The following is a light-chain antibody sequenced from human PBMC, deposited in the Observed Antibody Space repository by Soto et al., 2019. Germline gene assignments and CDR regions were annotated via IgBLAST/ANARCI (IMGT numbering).Light chain of an antibody. CDR2: AAS. Sequence: DIQMTQSPSSLSASVGDRVTITCRASQGISNYLAWYQQKPGKVPKLLIYAASTLQSGVPSRFSGSGSGTDFTLTISSRQPEDVATYYCQKYNSAPSFGGGTKVEIK. CDR3: QKYNSAPS. J-gene: IGKJ4*01. V-gene: IGKV1-27*01. CDR1: QGISNY.